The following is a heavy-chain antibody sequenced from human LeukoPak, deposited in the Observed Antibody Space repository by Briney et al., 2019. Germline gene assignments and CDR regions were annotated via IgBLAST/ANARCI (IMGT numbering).Heavy chain of an antibody. CDR2: ITGSGEST. CDR3: AKDKIRGVIGTLDN. CDR1: GFTFSNYA. Sequence: HPGGSLRLSCVASGFTFSNYAMSWVRQAPGKGLEWVSGITGSGESTYYTDSVKGRFTISRDNSKSSVNLQMNSLRAEDTAIYYCAKDKIRGVIGTLDNWGQGTMVTVSS. D-gene: IGHD3-10*01. J-gene: IGHJ3*02. V-gene: IGHV3-23*01.